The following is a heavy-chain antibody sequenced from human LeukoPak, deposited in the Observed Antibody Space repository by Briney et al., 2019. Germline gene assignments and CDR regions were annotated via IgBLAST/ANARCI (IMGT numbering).Heavy chain of an antibody. CDR2: MHYSGAT. D-gene: IGHD4-17*01. CDR1: GGSITSSSYY. J-gene: IGHJ6*03. V-gene: IGHV4-39*07. Sequence: SETLSLTCTVSGGSITSSSYYCGWIRQPPGKGLEWIGSMHYSGATNYNPSLKSRVTISVDTSKNRFSLKLSSVTAADTAVYYCARTTVTTSRHYYYYYMDVWGKGTTVTVSS. CDR3: ARTTVTTSRHYYYYYMDV.